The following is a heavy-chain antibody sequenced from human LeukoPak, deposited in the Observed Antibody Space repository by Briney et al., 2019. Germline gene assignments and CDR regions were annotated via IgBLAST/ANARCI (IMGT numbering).Heavy chain of an antibody. J-gene: IGHJ5*02. Sequence: PGGSLRLSCAASGFTFSSYAMSWVRQAPGKRLGWVSAISGSGGSTYYADSVKGRFTISRDNSKNTLYLQMNSLRAEDTAVYYCAKEAHYYDSSGYIPGWFDPWGQGTLVTVSS. D-gene: IGHD3-22*01. CDR3: AKEAHYYDSSGYIPGWFDP. CDR1: GFTFSSYA. CDR2: ISGSGGST. V-gene: IGHV3-23*01.